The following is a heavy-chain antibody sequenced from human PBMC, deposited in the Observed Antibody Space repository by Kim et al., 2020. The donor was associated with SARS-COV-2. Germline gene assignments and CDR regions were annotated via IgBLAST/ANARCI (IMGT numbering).Heavy chain of an antibody. Sequence: SETLSLTCAVSGGSISSGGYSWSWIRQPPGKGLEWIGYIYHSGSTYYNPSLKSRVTISVDRSKNQFSLKLSSVTAADTAVYYCARVGRLHWFDPWGQGTL. D-gene: IGHD4-17*01. J-gene: IGHJ5*02. V-gene: IGHV4-30-2*01. CDR2: IYHSGST. CDR1: GGSISSGGYS. CDR3: ARVGRLHWFDP.